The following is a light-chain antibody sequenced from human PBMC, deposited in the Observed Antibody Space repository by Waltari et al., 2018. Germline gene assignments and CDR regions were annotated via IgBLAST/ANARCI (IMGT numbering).Light chain of an antibody. Sequence: QSALTQPPSASGSLGQSVTISCTGTSTDVGGYNYVSWYQQHPGKAPNLIVYEVFQRPSGVPDRFPGSKSGDTASLTVSGLRAEDEALYYCSSYSRSDVVVFGGGTKLTVL. CDR1: STDVGGYNY. CDR2: EVF. V-gene: IGLV2-8*01. J-gene: IGLJ2*01. CDR3: SSYSRSDVVV.